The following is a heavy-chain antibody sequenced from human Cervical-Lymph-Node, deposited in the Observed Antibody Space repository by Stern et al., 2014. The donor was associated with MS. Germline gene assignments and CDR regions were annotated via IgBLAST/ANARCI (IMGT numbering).Heavy chain of an antibody. CDR2: MYYSGSWTT. CDR1: GGSISSYY. D-gene: IGHD6-13*01. CDR3: ARSGISWLEVDY. V-gene: IGHV4-59*01. Sequence: QVQLVESGPGLVRPSETLSLTCTVSGGSISSYYWSWIRQPPGKGLEWIGYMYYSGSWTTNYNPSLKSRVTISVDTSKNQFSLKMSSVTAADTAVYFCARSGISWLEVDYWGQGTLVTVSS. J-gene: IGHJ4*02.